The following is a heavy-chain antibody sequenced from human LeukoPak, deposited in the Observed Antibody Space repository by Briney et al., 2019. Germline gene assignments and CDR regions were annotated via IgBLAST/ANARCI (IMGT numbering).Heavy chain of an antibody. CDR3: ARHLSPLTSGSDSWFDP. J-gene: IGHJ5*02. CDR2: IDPSDSYT. CDR1: GYNFNTYW. D-gene: IGHD3-10*01. V-gene: IGHV5-10-1*01. Sequence: GESLKISCKGSGYNFNTYWISWVRQMPGKGLEWMGTIDPSDSYTKYSPPFQGHVSLSADKSISTAYLQWSSLEASDTAIYYCARHLSPLTSGSDSWFDPWGQGTLVTVSS.